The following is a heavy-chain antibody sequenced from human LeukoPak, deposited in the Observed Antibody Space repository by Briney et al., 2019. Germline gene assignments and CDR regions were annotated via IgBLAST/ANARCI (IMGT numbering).Heavy chain of an antibody. Sequence: ASVKVSCKVSGYTFTDYYMHWVQQAPGKGLEWMGLVDPEDGETIYAEKFQGRVTITADTSTDTAYMELSSLRSEDTAVYYCATXXVAARLGGNMDVWGKGTTVTVSS. D-gene: IGHD6-6*01. CDR2: VDPEDGET. CDR3: ATXXVAARLGGNMDV. J-gene: IGHJ6*03. CDR1: GYTFTDYY. V-gene: IGHV1-69-2*01.